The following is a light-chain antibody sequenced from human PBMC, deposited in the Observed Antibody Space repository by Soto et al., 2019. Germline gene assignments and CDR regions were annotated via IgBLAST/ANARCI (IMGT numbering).Light chain of an antibody. Sequence: EIVLTQSTATLSLSPGERATLSCRASHSVSSSLAWSQQKPGQAPRLLIYDASNRATGIPARFSGSGSGTDFTLTISRLEPEDFEVYYCQQRSNWPRTVGQGTKVEIK. V-gene: IGKV3-11*01. CDR2: DAS. J-gene: IGKJ1*01. CDR3: QQRSNWPRT. CDR1: HSVSSS.